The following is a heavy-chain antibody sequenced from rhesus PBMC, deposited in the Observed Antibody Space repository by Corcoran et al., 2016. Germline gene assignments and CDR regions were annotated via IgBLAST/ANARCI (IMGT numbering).Heavy chain of an antibody. CDR3: ARNEDMGTYAKFDY. CDR2: INGNRGIT. Sequence: QVQLQESGPGLVKPSETLSLTCAVSGASLSSHFWSWIRQPPGKGLEGIGEINGNRGITKYKPAHNKRGTISKEAPNKQVSLRVTSVTDADTAVYYGARNEDMGTYAKFDYWGQGVLVTVSS. D-gene: IGHD2-15*01. V-gene: IGHV4-80*01. CDR1: GASLSSHF. J-gene: IGHJ4*01.